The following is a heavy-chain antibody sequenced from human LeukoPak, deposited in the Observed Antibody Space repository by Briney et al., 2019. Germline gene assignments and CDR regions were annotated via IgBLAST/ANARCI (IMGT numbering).Heavy chain of an antibody. CDR2: IIPMFGRA. V-gene: IGHV1-69*01. CDR1: GGTFSRYT. D-gene: IGHD3-22*01. CDR3: ATDASIYDSRGYYYLW. J-gene: IGHJ4*02. Sequence: ASVKVSCKASGGTFSRYTISWVRQAPGQGLEWMGGIIPMFGRANYAQKFQGRLTITADESSTTAYMELSGLRSEDTAVYYCATDASIYDSRGYYYLWWGQGTLVTVSP.